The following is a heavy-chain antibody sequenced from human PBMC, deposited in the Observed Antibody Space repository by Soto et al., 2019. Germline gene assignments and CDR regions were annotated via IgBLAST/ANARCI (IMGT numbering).Heavy chain of an antibody. V-gene: IGHV3-15*01. CDR2: IKSNSDGGTT. J-gene: IGHJ4*02. D-gene: IGHD1-1*01. CDR3: TTTGTIDY. CDR1: GFTFSNAW. Sequence: GSLRLSCVASGFTFSNAWMTWVRQAPGKGLEWVGRIKSNSDGGTTYYAAPVEGRFTISRDDSTNTVFLQMKSLKTEDTAVYYCTTTGTIDYWGQGTLVTVSS.